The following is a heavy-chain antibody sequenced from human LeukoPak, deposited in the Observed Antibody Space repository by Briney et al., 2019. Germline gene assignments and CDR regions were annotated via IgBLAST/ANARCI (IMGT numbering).Heavy chain of an antibody. D-gene: IGHD6-13*01. V-gene: IGHV4-59*01. Sequence: SETLSLTCTVSGGSISSYYWSWIRQPPGKGLEWIGYIYYSGSTNYNPSLKSRVTISVDTSKNQFSLKLSSVTAADTAVYYCARGVAACFDYWGQGTLVTVSS. CDR2: IYYSGST. CDR1: GGSISSYY. J-gene: IGHJ4*02. CDR3: ARGVAACFDY.